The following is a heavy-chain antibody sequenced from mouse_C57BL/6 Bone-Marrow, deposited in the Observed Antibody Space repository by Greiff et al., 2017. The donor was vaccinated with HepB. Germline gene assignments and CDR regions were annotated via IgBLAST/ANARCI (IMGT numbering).Heavy chain of an antibody. V-gene: IGHV5-4*01. CDR2: ISDGGSYT. CDR1: GFTFSSYA. Sequence: EVMLVESGGGLVKPGGSLKLSCAASGFTFSSYAMSWVRQTPEKRLEWVATISDGGSYTYYPDNVKGRFTISRDNAKNNLYLQMSHLKSEDTAMYYCAREGAQATSYDFDYWGQGTTLTVSS. CDR3: AREGAQATSYDFDY. J-gene: IGHJ2*01. D-gene: IGHD3-2*02.